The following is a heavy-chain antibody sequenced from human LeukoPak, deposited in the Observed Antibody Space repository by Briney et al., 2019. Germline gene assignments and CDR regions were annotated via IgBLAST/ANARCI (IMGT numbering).Heavy chain of an antibody. CDR3: ARVGIGGPFDY. CDR2: INHSGST. D-gene: IGHD3-10*01. Sequence: SETLSLTCAVYGGSFSGYYWSWIRQPPGKGLEWIGEINHSGSTNYNPSLKSRVTISVDTSKNQFSLKLSSVTAADTAVYYCARVGIGGPFDYWGQGTLVTVSS. CDR1: GGSFSGYY. J-gene: IGHJ4*02. V-gene: IGHV4-34*01.